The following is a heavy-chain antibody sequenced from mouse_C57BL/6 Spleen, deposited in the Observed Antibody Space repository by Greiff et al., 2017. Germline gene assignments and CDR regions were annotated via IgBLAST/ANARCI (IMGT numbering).Heavy chain of an antibody. CDR2: IDPSDSYT. D-gene: IGHD4-1*02. J-gene: IGHJ2*01. Sequence: QVQLQQSGAELVKPGASVKLSCKASGYTFTSYWMQWVKQRPGQGLEWIGEIDPSDSYTNYNQKFKGKATLTVDTSSSTAYMQLSSLTSEDSAVYYCAQLGQDYWGQGTTLTVSS. CDR1: GYTFTSYW. CDR3: AQLGQDY. V-gene: IGHV1-50*01.